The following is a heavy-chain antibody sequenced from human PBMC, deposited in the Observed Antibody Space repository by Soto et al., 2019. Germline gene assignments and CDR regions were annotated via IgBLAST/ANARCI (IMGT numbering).Heavy chain of an antibody. CDR1: GFTFSSYG. CDR2: IWYDGSNK. J-gene: IGHJ3*02. CDR3: AREGNENAFDI. Sequence: GGSLRLSCAASGFTFSSYGMHWVRQAPGKGLEWVAVIWYDGSNKYYADSVKGRFTISRDNSKNTLYLQMNSLRAEDTAVYYCAREGNENAFDIWGQGTMVTVSS. V-gene: IGHV3-33*01.